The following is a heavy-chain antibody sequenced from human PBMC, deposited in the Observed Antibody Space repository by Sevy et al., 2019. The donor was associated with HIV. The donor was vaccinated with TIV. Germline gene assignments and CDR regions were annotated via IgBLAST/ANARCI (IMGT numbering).Heavy chain of an antibody. V-gene: IGHV3-7*01. CDR1: GFTFSPYW. Sequence: GGSQRLSCAASGFTFSPYWMTWVRQAPGKGLEWVANIRPDGSDKYYVDSVKGRFTISRDNAKNSLYLQMNSLRADDTAMYYCARGVGLDCWGQGALVTVSS. CDR3: ARGVGLDC. J-gene: IGHJ4*02. CDR2: IRPDGSDK. D-gene: IGHD1-26*01.